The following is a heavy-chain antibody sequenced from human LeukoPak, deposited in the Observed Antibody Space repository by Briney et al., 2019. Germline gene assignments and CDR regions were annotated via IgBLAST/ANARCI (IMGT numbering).Heavy chain of an antibody. CDR3: ARAEEDSSSWYGNYYYYYMDV. Sequence: GGSLRLSCAASGLTFSSYSMNWVRQAPGKGLEWVSSISSSSTFTYYADLVKGRFTISRDNAKNSLYLQMNSLRAEDTAVYYCARAEEDSSSWYGNYYYYYMDVWGKGPWSPSP. D-gene: IGHD6-13*01. CDR2: ISSSSTFT. J-gene: IGHJ6*03. V-gene: IGHV3-21*01. CDR1: GLTFSSYS.